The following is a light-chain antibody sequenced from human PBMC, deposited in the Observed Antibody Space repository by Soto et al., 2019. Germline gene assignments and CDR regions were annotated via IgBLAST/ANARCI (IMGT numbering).Light chain of an antibody. J-gene: IGKJ1*01. V-gene: IGKV3-20*01. Sequence: ETVLTQSPGTLSLSPGESATLSCRASQSVSSSYLAWYQQKPGQAPRLLIYGASSRATGIPDRFSGSGSGKDFTLTISRLEPEDFAVYYCQQYGRSPPSWTFGQGTKVEIK. CDR3: QQYGRSPPSWT. CDR1: QSVSSSY. CDR2: GAS.